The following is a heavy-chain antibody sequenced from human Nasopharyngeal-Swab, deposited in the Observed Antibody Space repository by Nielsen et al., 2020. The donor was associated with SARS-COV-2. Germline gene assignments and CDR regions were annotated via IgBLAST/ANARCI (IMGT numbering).Heavy chain of an antibody. D-gene: IGHD3-9*01. CDR2: INQDGSEK. CDR3: AKGADVLRFFDWSTRDY. Sequence: VRQAPGKGLERVANINQDGSEKYYVGSVKGRFTISRDNAKNLLYLQMGSLRDEDTAVYHCAKGADVLRFFDWSTRDYWGQGTLVTSPQ. V-gene: IGHV3-7*01. J-gene: IGHJ4*02.